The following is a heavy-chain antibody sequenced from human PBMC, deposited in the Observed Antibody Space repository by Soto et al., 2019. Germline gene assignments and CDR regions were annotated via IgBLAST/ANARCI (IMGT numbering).Heavy chain of an antibody. D-gene: IGHD3-16*02. V-gene: IGHV3-21*01. J-gene: IGHJ4*02. Sequence: GSLRLSCAASGFTFSSYSMNWVRQAPGKGLEWVSSISSSSSYIYYADSVKGRFTISRDNAKNSLYLQMNSLRAEDTAVYYCARGRGITFGGVIVIHDYWGQGTLVTVSS. CDR3: ARGRGITFGGVIVIHDY. CDR2: ISSSSSYI. CDR1: GFTFSSYS.